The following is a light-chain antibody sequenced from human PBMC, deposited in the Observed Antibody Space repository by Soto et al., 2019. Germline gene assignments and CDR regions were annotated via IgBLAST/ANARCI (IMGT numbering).Light chain of an antibody. Sequence: QSVLPQPPSASGTPGHRVTISCSGSSSNIGRNYLSWYQQLQGPVPQLRIYRNSERPSGVAVRCSGAKAGTSASLAISGLLSGAEADDYGAAWYDSLGGVVCGVGSQVTVL. CDR2: RNS. V-gene: IGLV1-47*01. J-gene: IGLJ2*01. CDR3: AAWYDSLGGVV. CDR1: SSNIGRNY.